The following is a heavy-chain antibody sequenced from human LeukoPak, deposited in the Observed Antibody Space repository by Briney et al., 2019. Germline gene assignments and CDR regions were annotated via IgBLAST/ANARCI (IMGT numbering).Heavy chain of an antibody. V-gene: IGHV3-74*01. D-gene: IGHD5-18*01. CDR3: ATGHSYGYDY. CDR2: IKNVGSVT. CDR1: GFTYTDFW. Sequence: PGGSLRLSCAASGFTYTDFWMHWVRQAPGKGLEWVSLIKNVGSVTRYADSVKGRFIISRDDAKNTLDLQMNSLKVDDTAVYYCATGHSYGYDYWGQGILVTVSS. J-gene: IGHJ4*02.